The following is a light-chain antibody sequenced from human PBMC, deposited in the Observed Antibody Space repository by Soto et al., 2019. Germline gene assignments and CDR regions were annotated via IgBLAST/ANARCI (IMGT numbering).Light chain of an antibody. J-gene: IGKJ1*01. CDR1: QSISFY. Sequence: DIQMTQSPXTLSASVGDRVTITCRASQSISFYLTWYQQKPGKAPKILIYEASNLETGVPSRFSGSGSGTDFTLTISSLQPADFATYYCQHYYTYPQAFGQGTKVDIK. CDR3: QHYYTYPQA. V-gene: IGKV1-5*01. CDR2: EAS.